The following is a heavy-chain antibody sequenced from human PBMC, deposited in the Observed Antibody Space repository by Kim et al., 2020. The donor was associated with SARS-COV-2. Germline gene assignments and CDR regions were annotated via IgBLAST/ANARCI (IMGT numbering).Heavy chain of an antibody. CDR1: GFTFSSYA. D-gene: IGHD3-22*01. J-gene: IGHJ6*03. CDR2: ISYDGSNK. CDR3: ARDSFFYDSSGYYSGYY. Sequence: GGSLRLSCAASGFTFSSYAMHWVRQAPGKGLEWVAVISYDGSNKYYADSVKGRFTISRDNSKNTLYLQMNSLRAEDTAVYYCARDSFFYDSSGYYSGYY. V-gene: IGHV3-30*04.